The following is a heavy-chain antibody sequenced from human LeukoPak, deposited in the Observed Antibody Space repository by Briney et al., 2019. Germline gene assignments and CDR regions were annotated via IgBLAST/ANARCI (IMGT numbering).Heavy chain of an antibody. Sequence: ASVTVSFKSSGYTFTIYGISWVRQAPGQGLEWMGWISAYNGNTRYAQKVQGRVTMTKDTSTTTVYMELRSLRSDDTAVYYCARDAFDIWGQGTMVTVSS. CDR2: ISAYNGNT. V-gene: IGHV1-18*01. J-gene: IGHJ3*02. CDR1: GYTFTIYG. CDR3: ARDAFDI.